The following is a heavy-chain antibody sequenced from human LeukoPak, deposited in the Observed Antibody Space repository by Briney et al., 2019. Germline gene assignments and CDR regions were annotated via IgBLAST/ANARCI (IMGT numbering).Heavy chain of an antibody. CDR2: INHSGST. CDR1: GGSFSGYY. CDR3: AREVITFGGVIVTFDH. V-gene: IGHV4-34*01. D-gene: IGHD3-16*02. Sequence: SETLSLTCAVYGGSFSGYYWSWIRQPPGKGLEWIGEINHSGSTNYNPSLKSRVTISVDTSKNQFSLKLSSVTAADTAVYYCAREVITFGGVIVTFDHWGQGTLVTVSS. J-gene: IGHJ4*02.